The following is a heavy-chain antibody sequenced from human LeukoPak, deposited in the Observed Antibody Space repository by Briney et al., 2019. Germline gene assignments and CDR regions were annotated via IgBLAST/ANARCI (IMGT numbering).Heavy chain of an antibody. J-gene: IGHJ4*02. CDR3: ARDYGAEGY. D-gene: IGHD4-17*01. CDR1: RFTFRSYW. CDR2: IKQDGSEK. V-gene: IGHV3-7*03. Sequence: PGGSLRLSCAASRFTFRSYWMSWVRQAPGKGLEWVANIKQDGSEKYYVDSVKGRFTISRDNAKNSLYLQMNSLRAEDTAVYYCARDYGAEGYWGQGTLVTVSS.